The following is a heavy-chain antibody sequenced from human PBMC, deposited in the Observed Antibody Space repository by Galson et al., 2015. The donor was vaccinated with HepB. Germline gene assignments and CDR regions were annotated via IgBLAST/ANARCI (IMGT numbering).Heavy chain of an antibody. V-gene: IGHV3-33*01. D-gene: IGHD3-16*02. CDR2: IWYDGSNK. CDR1: GFTFSSYC. J-gene: IGHJ4*02. CDR3: ARNMITFGGVIVPVDY. Sequence: SLRLSCAASGFTFSSYCMHWVRQAPGKGLEWVAVIWYDGSNKYYADSVKGRFTISRDNSKNTLYLQMNSLRAEDTAVYYCARNMITFGGVIVPVDYWGQGTLVTVSS.